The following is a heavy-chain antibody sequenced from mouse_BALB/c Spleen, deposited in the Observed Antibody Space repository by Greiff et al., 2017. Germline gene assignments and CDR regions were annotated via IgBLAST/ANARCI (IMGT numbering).Heavy chain of an antibody. D-gene: IGHD1-1*01. CDR1: GFTFSSYA. CDR3: ARGSTVVEYYFDY. J-gene: IGHJ2*01. V-gene: IGHV5-9-4*01. CDR2: ISSGGSYT. Sequence: VKLVESGGGLVKPGGSLKLSCAASGFTFSSYAMSWVRQSPEKRLEWVAEISSGGSYTHYPDTVTGRFTISRDNAKNTLYLEMSSLRSEDTAMYYCARGSTVVEYYFDYWGQGTTLTVSS.